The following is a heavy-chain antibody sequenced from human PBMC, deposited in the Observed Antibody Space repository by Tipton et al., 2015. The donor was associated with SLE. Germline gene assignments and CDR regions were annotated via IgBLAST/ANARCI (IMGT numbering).Heavy chain of an antibody. J-gene: IGHJ4*01. CDR1: GFTFRNYA. D-gene: IGHD6-13*01. Sequence: SLRLSCAASGFTFRNYAMGWVRQAPGKGLEWVSAVYSGGNTYYGDSVKGRFTISRDNSKNTLHLQMNSLRVEDTAVYYCVSQGIGIYWGLGTLVSVSS. V-gene: IGHV3-23*03. CDR2: VYSGGNT. CDR3: VSQGIGIY.